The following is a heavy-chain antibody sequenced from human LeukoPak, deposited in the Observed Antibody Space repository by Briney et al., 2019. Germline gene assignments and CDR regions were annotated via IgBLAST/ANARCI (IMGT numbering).Heavy chain of an antibody. J-gene: IGHJ4*02. D-gene: IGHD5-18*01. V-gene: IGHV3-23*01. CDR1: GFTFSSYA. Sequence: PGGSLRLSCAASGFTFSSYAMSWVRQAPGKGLEWVSGVSGSGGSTYYADSVKGRFTISRDNSKNTLYLQMNSLRAEDTAVYYCAKDRWNTAMAHFDYWGQGTLVTVSS. CDR3: AKDRWNTAMAHFDY. CDR2: VSGSGGST.